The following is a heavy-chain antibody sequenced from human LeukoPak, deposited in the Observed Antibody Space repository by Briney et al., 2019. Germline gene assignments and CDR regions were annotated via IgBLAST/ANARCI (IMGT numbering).Heavy chain of an antibody. J-gene: IGHJ4*02. D-gene: IGHD2-15*01. V-gene: IGHV4-34*01. CDR2: INHSGST. Sequence: SETLSLTCAVYGGSFRVYYWSWIRQPPGKGLEWIGEINHSGSTNYNPSLKSRVTISVETSKNQFSLKLSSVTAADTAVYYCARGLGGYCSGGSCYSSRVIDYWGQGTLVTVSS. CDR3: ARGLGGYCSGGSCYSSRVIDY. CDR1: GGSFRVYY.